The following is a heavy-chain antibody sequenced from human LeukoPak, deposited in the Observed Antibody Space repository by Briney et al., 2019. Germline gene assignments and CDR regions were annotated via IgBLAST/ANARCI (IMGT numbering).Heavy chain of an antibody. CDR1: GFTFSSYS. CDR2: VSSSSSTI. CDR3: ARSGPLLLWFGDLDRRNWFDP. Sequence: GGSLRLSCAASGFTFSSYSMLWVRQAPGKGLEWVSYVSSSSSTIYYADSVKGRFTISRDNAKNSLYLQMNTLRAEDTAVYYCARSGPLLLWFGDLDRRNWFDPWGQGTLVTVSS. J-gene: IGHJ5*02. V-gene: IGHV3-48*01. D-gene: IGHD3-10*01.